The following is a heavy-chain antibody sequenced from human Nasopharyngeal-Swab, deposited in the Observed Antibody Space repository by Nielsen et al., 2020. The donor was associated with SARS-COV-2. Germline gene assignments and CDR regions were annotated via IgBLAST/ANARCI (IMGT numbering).Heavy chain of an antibody. J-gene: IGHJ6*03. D-gene: IGHD2-2*02. V-gene: IGHV5-10-1*01. CDR2: IDPSDSFT. CDR1: GYSFSSYW. Sequence: GGSLRLSCRGSGYSFSSYWITWVRQMPGKGLEWMGRIDPSDSFTTYNPSFQGHVTISADKSISTAYLQWGSLQASDTAMYYCARLRSDTSYYNYYYMDVWGKGTTVTVSS. CDR3: ARLRSDTSYYNYYYMDV.